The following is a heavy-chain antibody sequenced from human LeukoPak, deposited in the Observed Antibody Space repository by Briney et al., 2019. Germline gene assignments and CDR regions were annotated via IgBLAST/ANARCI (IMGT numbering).Heavy chain of an antibody. CDR3: ARTASSGYYYLDY. J-gene: IGHJ4*02. CDR2: INPNSGGT. D-gene: IGHD3-22*01. Sequence: ASVKVSCKASGYTFTGYYMHWVRQAPGQGLEWMGWINPNSGGTNYAQKFQGRVTMTRDTSISTAYMELSRLRSDDTAVYYCARTASSGYYYLDYWGQGTLVTVSS. CDR1: GYTFTGYY. V-gene: IGHV1-2*02.